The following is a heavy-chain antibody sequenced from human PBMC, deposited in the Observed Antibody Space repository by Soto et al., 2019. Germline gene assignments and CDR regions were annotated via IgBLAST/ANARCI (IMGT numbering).Heavy chain of an antibody. CDR1: GGSISTYY. CDR3: AREVLGYCSGGSCYRASDV. D-gene: IGHD2-15*01. CDR2: IYYSGNT. Sequence: SETLSLTCTVSGGSISTYYWNWVRQPPGKGLEWIGYIYYSGNTHYNPSLKSRVTISVDTSKDQFSLKLNSVTAADTAVYYCAREVLGYCSGGSCYRASDVWGQGTMVTVSS. V-gene: IGHV4-59*01. J-gene: IGHJ3*01.